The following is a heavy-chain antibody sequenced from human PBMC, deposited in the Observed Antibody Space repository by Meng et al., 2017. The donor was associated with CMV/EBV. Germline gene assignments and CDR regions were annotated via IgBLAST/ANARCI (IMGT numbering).Heavy chain of an antibody. CDR2: ISAYNGNT. CDR3: ANVAQSPGWELHHYYYGMDV. V-gene: IGHV1-18*01. Sequence: ASVKVSCKASGYTFTSYGISWVRQAPGQGLEWMGWISAYNGNTNYAQKLQGRVTMTTDTSTSTAYMELRSPRAEDTAVYYCANVAQSPGWELHHYYYGMDVWGQGTTVTVSS. J-gene: IGHJ6*02. CDR1: GYTFTSYG. D-gene: IGHD1-26*01.